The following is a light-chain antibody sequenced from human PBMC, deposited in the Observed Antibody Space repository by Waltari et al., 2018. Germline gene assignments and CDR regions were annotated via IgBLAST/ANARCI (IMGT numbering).Light chain of an antibody. J-gene: IGLJ2*01. CDR2: EVT. CDR1: SSDVGSYNL. CDR3: CSYAGSTTHVI. V-gene: IGLV2-23*02. Sequence: QSALTQPASVSGSPGQSITISCTGTSSDVGSYNLVSWYQQHPGNAPKLMIYEVTKRPSGVSNRFSGSKSGNTASLTISGLQAEDEADYCCCSYAGSTTHVIFGGGTKLTVL.